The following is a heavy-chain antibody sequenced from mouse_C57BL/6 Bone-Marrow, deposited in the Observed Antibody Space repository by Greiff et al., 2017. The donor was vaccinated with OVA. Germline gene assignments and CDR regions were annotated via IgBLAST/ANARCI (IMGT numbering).Heavy chain of an antibody. J-gene: IGHJ2*01. CDR3: ARKDGYYVGYFDY. V-gene: IGHV1-18*01. Sequence: EVQLQQSGPELVKPGASVKISCKASGYTFTDYYMDWVKQSHGKSLEWIGDINPNNGGTIYNQKFKGKATLTVDKSSSTAYMELRSLTSEDTAVYYGARKDGYYVGYFDYWGQGTTLTVSS. D-gene: IGHD2-3*01. CDR1: GYTFTDYY. CDR2: INPNNGGT.